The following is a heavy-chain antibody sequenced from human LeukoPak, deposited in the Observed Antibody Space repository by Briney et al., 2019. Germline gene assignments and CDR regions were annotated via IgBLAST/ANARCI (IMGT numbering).Heavy chain of an antibody. Sequence: GASVMVSCKASGGTFSSYAISWVRQAPGQGLEWMGGIIPIFGTANYAQKFQGRVTITADESTSTAYMELSSLRSEDTAVYYCATPLLSGYSNNVYYFDYWGQGTLVTVSS. D-gene: IGHD4-11*01. CDR3: ATPLLSGYSNNVYYFDY. V-gene: IGHV1-69*01. CDR2: IIPIFGTA. J-gene: IGHJ4*02. CDR1: GGTFSSYA.